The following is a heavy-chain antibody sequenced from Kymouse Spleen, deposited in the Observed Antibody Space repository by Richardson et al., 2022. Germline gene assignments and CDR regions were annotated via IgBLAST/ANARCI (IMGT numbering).Heavy chain of an antibody. CDR2: IWYDGSNK. CDR1: GFTFSSYG. V-gene: IGHV3-33*01. CDR3: AREQQQLAYFDY. Sequence: QVQLVESGGGVVQPGRSLRLSCAASGFTFSSYGMHWVRQAPGKGLEWVAVIWYDGSNKYYADSVKGRFTISRDNSKNTLYLQMNSLRAEDTAVYYCAREQQQLAYFDYWGQGTLVTVSS. J-gene: IGHJ4*02. D-gene: IGHD6-13*01.